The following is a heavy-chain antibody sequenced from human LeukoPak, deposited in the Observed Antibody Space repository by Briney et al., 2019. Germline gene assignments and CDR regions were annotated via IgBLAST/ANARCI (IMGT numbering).Heavy chain of an antibody. CDR1: GFTFSSYW. V-gene: IGHV3-7*01. J-gene: IGHJ4*02. CDR2: IRDDGSDK. D-gene: IGHD1-26*01. CDR3: VRHTRRSPGNY. Sequence: GGSLRLSCAASGFTFSSYWMTWVRQAPGKGLEWMANIRDDGSDKYYVDSVTGRFTISRDNAQNTLLLQMDSLRVEDTAVYYCVRHTRRSPGNYWGQGTLVTVST.